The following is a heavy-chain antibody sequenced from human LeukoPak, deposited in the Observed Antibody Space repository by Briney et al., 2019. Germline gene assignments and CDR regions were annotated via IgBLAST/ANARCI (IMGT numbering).Heavy chain of an antibody. D-gene: IGHD1-26*01. J-gene: IGHJ4*02. CDR3: ARGGYSGSHFDY. Sequence: PSETLSLTCTVSGGSISSYYWSWIRQPPGKGRAWVGYIYYSGSTNYNPSLKSRVTISVDTSKNQFSLKLSSVTAADTAVYYCARGGYSGSHFDYWGQGTLVTVSS. CDR2: IYYSGST. CDR1: GGSISSYY. V-gene: IGHV4-59*01.